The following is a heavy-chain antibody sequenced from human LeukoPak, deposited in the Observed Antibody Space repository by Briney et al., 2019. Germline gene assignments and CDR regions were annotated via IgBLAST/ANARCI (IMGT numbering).Heavy chain of an antibody. Sequence: GGSLRLSCAASGFTFSGSAMHWVRQASGKGLEWVGRIRSKANSYATAYAASVKGRFTISRDDSNNTAYLQMNSLKTEDTAVYYCTRHDYGDERDFDYWGQGTLVTVSS. D-gene: IGHD4-17*01. CDR1: GFTFSGSA. V-gene: IGHV3-73*01. CDR3: TRHDYGDERDFDY. CDR2: IRSKANSYAT. J-gene: IGHJ4*02.